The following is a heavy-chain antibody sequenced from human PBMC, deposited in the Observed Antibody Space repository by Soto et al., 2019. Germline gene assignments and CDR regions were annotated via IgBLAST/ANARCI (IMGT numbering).Heavy chain of an antibody. Sequence: QVQLVQSGAEVKKPGSSVKVSCKASGGTFSSYAITWVRQAPGQGLEWMGRIIPIFGTANYNQKFQGRVTITADESTSTAYMELSSLRSEDTAVYYCARNEYSTTVYYYGMDVWGQGTRVTVSS. J-gene: IGHJ6*02. CDR2: IIPIFGTA. D-gene: IGHD6-6*01. CDR3: ARNEYSTTVYYYGMDV. V-gene: IGHV1-69*01. CDR1: GGTFSSYA.